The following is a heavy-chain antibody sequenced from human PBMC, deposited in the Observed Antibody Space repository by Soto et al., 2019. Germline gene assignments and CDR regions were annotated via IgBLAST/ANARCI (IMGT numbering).Heavy chain of an antibody. CDR1: GYTFTSYG. CDR3: AKDPPTLVSHVLRFLEWPPGLMDV. D-gene: IGHD3-3*01. Sequence: ASVKVSCKASGYTFTSYGISWVRQAPGQGLEWMGWISAYNGNTNYAQKLQGRVTMTTDTSTSTAYMELRSLRSDDTAVYYCAKDPPTLVSHVLRFLEWPPGLMDVWGQGTTVTVSS. V-gene: IGHV1-18*01. J-gene: IGHJ6*02. CDR2: ISAYNGNT.